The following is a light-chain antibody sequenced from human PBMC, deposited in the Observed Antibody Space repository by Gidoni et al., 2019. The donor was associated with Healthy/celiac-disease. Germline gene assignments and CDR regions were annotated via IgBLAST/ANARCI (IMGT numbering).Light chain of an antibody. V-gene: IGKV4-1*01. CDR2: WAS. CDR1: QSVLYSSNNKNY. CDR3: QQYYSTPLT. Sequence: DIVITQSPAPLAVSLGERATINCTSSQSVLYSSNNKNYLAWYQQKPGQPPKLLIYWASTRESGVPDRVSGSGSGTDFTLTSSSLQAEDVAVYYCQQYYSTPLTFGQGTRLEIK. J-gene: IGKJ5*01.